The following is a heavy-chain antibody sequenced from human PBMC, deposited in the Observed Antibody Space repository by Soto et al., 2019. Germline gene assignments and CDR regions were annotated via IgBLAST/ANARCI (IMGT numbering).Heavy chain of an antibody. D-gene: IGHD2-21*02. CDR2: IFYSGRSGST. J-gene: IGHJ5*02. Sequence: SETLSLTCSVSGGSISSYYWSWIRQPPGKGLEWIGYIFYSGRSGSTNYNPSLKSRVIISVDTSKNQFSLKMSSVTAADTAVYYCARTALGWFDPWGQGTLVTVSS. CDR3: ARTALGWFDP. CDR1: GGSISSYY. V-gene: IGHV4-59*01.